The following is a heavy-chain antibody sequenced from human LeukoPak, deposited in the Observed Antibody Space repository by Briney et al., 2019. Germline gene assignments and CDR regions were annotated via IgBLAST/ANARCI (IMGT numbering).Heavy chain of an antibody. V-gene: IGHV4-59*08. Sequence: SETLSLTCTVSGGSISSYYWSWIRQPPGKGLEWIGYIYYTGTTDSNPSLKSRVTISLDTSKNQFSLNLSSVTAADTAVYYCTRRWVYDKRAFDAWGQGTMVTVSS. CDR1: GGSISSYY. CDR3: TRRWVYDKRAFDA. J-gene: IGHJ3*01. D-gene: IGHD3-16*01. CDR2: IYYTGTT.